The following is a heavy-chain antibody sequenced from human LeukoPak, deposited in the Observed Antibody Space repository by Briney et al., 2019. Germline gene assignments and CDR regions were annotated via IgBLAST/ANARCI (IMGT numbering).Heavy chain of an antibody. Sequence: SETLSLTCTVSGGSISSGGYYWSWIRQHPGKGLEWIGYIYYSGSTYYNPSLKSRVTISVDTSKYQFSLKLSSVTAADTAVYYCARTGATYAGEFDYWGQGTLVTVSS. CDR3: ARTGATYAGEFDY. CDR2: IYYSGST. CDR1: GGSISSGGYY. J-gene: IGHJ4*02. V-gene: IGHV4-31*03. D-gene: IGHD1-26*01.